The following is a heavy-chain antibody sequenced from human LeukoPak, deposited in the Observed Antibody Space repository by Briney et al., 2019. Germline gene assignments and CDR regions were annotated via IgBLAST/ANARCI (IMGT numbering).Heavy chain of an antibody. Sequence: ASVKVSCKASGYTFTDYYIHCERQAPGQGLEWMGWINPNTGGTNYAQKFQGRVTMTRDTSITTAYMELSSLTSDDTAVYYCVRLGLAGDFEYWGQGTLVTVSS. CDR2: INPNTGGT. V-gene: IGHV1-2*02. D-gene: IGHD6-19*01. CDR3: VRLGLAGDFEY. CDR1: GYTFTDYY. J-gene: IGHJ4*02.